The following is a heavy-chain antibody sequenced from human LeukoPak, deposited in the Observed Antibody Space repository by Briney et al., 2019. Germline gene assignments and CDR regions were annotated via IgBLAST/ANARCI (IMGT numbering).Heavy chain of an antibody. D-gene: IGHD5-12*01. CDR3: AREYSASEH. Sequence: ASVKLSCKASGYTFVGYYLHLVRQAPGQGLEWMAWIDPYTGNTPYAQKFQGRITVTRDTSVSTTSLELTWLTSDDTPRYYCAREYSASEHWGQGTLVTVSS. V-gene: IGHV1-2*02. J-gene: IGHJ4*02. CDR1: GYTFVGYY. CDR2: IDPYTGNT.